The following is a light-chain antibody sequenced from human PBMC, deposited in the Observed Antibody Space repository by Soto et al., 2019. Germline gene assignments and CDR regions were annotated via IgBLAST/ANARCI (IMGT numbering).Light chain of an antibody. V-gene: IGKV3-11*01. CDR2: GAS. CDR3: QQRSDWRIT. J-gene: IGKJ5*01. Sequence: EIVLTQSPATLSLSPGERATLSCRASQSVASYLAWYQQKPGQAPSLLIYGASNRATGIPARFSGSGSGTDFTVTISSLEPEDFAVYYCQQRSDWRITFGQGTRLEI. CDR1: QSVASY.